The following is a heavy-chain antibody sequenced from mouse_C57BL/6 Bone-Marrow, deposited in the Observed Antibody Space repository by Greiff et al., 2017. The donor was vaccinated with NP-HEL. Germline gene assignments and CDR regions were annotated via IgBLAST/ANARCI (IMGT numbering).Heavy chain of an antibody. Sequence: VQLQQSVAELVRPGASVKLSCTASGFNIKNTYMHWVKQRPEQGLEWIGRLDPANGNTKYAPKFQGQATITADTSSNTAYLQLSRLTSDDTAIYYCASASFPIGNYFDYWGQGTTLTVSS. D-gene: IGHD3-1*01. J-gene: IGHJ2*01. CDR1: GFNIKNTY. CDR3: ASASFPIGNYFDY. CDR2: LDPANGNT. V-gene: IGHV14-3*01.